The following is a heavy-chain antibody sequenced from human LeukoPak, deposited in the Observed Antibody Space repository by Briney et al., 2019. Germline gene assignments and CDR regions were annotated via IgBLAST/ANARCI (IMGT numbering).Heavy chain of an antibody. CDR3: ARVSPSDAFDI. CDR1: GGSISSGGYY. V-gene: IGHV4-31*03. Sequence: SETLSLTCTVSGGSISSGGYYWSWIRRHPGKGLEWIGYIYYSGSTYYNPSLKSRVTISVDTSKNQFSLKLSSVTAADTAVYYCARVSPSDAFDIWGQGTMVTVSS. D-gene: IGHD5/OR15-5a*01. J-gene: IGHJ3*02. CDR2: IYYSGST.